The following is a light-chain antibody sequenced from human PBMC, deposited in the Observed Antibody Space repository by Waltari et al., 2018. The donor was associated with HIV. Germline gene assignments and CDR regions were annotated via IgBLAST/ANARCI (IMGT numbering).Light chain of an antibody. CDR2: AAS. V-gene: IGKV3-15*01. CDR1: QSVRSG. CDR3: QQYSDWPPFT. Sequence: ETVNTLSPATLPVSSGASSTLSCRARQSVRSGLAWYQQKPGQPPRLLIYAASTRATSIPARFSGSGSGTEFTLTISSLQSEDFAVYYCQQYSDWPPFTFGGGTKVEIK. J-gene: IGKJ4*01.